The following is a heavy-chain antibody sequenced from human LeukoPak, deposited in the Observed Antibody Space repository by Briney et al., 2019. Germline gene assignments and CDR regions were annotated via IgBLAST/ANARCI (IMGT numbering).Heavy chain of an antibody. CDR3: ARRPIVGATVLFDY. CDR1: GGSISSYY. Sequence: KPSETLSLTCTVSGGSISSYYWSWIRQPPGKGLEWIGYIYYSGSTNYNPSLKSRVTISVDTSKNQFSLKLSSVTAADTAVYYCARRPIVGATVLFDYWGQGTLVTVSS. D-gene: IGHD1-26*01. V-gene: IGHV4-59*08. J-gene: IGHJ4*02. CDR2: IYYSGST.